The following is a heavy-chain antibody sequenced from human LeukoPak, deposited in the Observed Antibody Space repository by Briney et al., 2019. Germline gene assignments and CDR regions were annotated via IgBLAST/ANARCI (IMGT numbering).Heavy chain of an antibody. J-gene: IGHJ4*02. CDR3: AGSTENN. V-gene: IGHV1-8*01. D-gene: IGHD3-10*01. CDR2: MNPNSRNT. Sequence: ASVKISCKAFGYTFTPYDINSVRQATGQGREWMGWMNPNSRNTGDAPKFQGIVSMTRNTSKSTAYMELSSLRSEDTTVYNCAGSTENNWGEGTLVTVSS. CDR1: GYTFTPYD.